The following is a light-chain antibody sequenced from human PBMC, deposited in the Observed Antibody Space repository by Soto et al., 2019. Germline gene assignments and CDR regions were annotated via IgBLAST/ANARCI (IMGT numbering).Light chain of an antibody. J-gene: IGLJ2*01. CDR1: SGHSNYA. Sequence: QLVLTQSPSASASLGASVKLTCTLSSGHSNYAIAWHQQQSEKGPRYLMKLNSDGSHSKGDGIPDRFSGSSSGAERYLTISSLQSEDEANYFCQTWGSCIVLFGGGTKLTFL. CDR3: QTWGSCIVL. CDR2: LNSDGSH. V-gene: IGLV4-69*01.